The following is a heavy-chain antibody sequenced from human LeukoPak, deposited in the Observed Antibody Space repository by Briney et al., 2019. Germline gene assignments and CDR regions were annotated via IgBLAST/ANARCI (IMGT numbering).Heavy chain of an antibody. CDR2: IYTSGST. CDR1: GGSISSYY. V-gene: IGHV4-4*07. J-gene: IGHJ6*02. CDR3: ARDERFGELPIMDV. Sequence: SETLSLTCTVSGGSISSYYWSWIRQPAGKGLEWIGRIYTSGSTNYNPSLKSRVTMSVDTSKNQFSLKLSSVTAADTAVYYCARDERFGELPIMDVWGQGTTVTVSS. D-gene: IGHD3-10*01.